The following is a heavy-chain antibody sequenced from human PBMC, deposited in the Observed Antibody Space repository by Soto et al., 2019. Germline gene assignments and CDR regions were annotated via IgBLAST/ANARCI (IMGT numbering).Heavy chain of an antibody. CDR2: IIPIFGTA. V-gene: IGHV1-69*13. CDR1: GGTFSSYA. CDR3: ARHRITIFGVVIPYYYYYGMDV. D-gene: IGHD3-3*01. Sequence: GASVKVSCKASGGTFSSYAISWVRQAPGQGLEWMGGIIPIFGTANYAQKFQGRVTITADESTSTAYMELSSLRSEDTAVYYCARHRITIFGVVIPYYYYYGMDVWGQGTTVTVSS. J-gene: IGHJ6*02.